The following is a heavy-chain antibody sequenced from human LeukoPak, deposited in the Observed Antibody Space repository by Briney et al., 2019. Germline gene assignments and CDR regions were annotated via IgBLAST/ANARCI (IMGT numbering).Heavy chain of an antibody. V-gene: IGHV1-46*01. CDR2: IYPTGGIT. J-gene: IGHJ5*02. CDR3: ARDHYYGSGSYYNFVDNWFDP. D-gene: IGHD3-10*01. Sequence: ASVKVSCTASRYTFTNYYMHWVRQAPGQGLEWMGIIYPTGGITSYAQRFQGRVTMTRDTSISTAYMELSRLRSDDTAVYYCARDHYYGSGSYYNFVDNWFDPWGEGALVTVSS. CDR1: RYTFTNYY.